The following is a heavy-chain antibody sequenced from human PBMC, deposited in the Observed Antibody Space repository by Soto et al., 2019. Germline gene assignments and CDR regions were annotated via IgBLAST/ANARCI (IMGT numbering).Heavy chain of an antibody. V-gene: IGHV4-39*01. CDR3: ASLTSTCWAWAFDI. CDR1: GDSFSSNSCY. CDR2: ICDSGST. Sequence: LQLQESGPGLVKPSETLSLTCTVSGDSFSSNSCYWGWIRQPPGKGLEWIGSICDSGSTYYNPSFESRVTISVDTSKFQFSRKLSSVTAADTAVYYCASLTSTCWAWAFDIWGQGTMVTVSS. J-gene: IGHJ3*02. D-gene: IGHD6-13*01.